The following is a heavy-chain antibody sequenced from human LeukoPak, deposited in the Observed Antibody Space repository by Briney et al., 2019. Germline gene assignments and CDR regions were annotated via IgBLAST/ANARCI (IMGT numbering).Heavy chain of an antibody. CDR2: MNPNSGNT. CDR3: ASRIFGVATLSET. CDR1: GYTFTSHD. V-gene: IGHV1-8*01. Sequence: ASVKVSCKASGYTFTSHDINWVRQATGQGLEWMGWMNPNSGNTGYAQKFQGRVTMTRNTSISTAYMELSSLRSEDTAVYYCASRIFGVATLSETWGQGTLVTVSS. J-gene: IGHJ5*02. D-gene: IGHD3-3*02.